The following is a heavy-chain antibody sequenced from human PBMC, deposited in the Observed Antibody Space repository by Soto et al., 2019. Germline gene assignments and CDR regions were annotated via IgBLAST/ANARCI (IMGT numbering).Heavy chain of an antibody. V-gene: IGHV3-48*01. Sequence: GSLILCCASSGFTFSVYGWNRVRQAPGNGLGWVSYISSSGITLYSSASVQGRFTISRDNAKNSLYLQMDSLRAEDTAVYYCARDSGYGSGASVNLYLDYWGHGTLVPVSS. CDR2: ISSSGITL. D-gene: IGHD3-10*01. CDR3: ARDSGYGSGASVNLYLDY. J-gene: IGHJ4*01. CDR1: GFTFSVYG.